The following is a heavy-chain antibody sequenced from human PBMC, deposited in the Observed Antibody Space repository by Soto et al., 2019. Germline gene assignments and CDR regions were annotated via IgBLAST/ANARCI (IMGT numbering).Heavy chain of an antibody. J-gene: IGHJ5*02. CDR3: ARDGFCTSTTCRVGNWFDP. CDR1: GGSFSGYY. V-gene: IGHV4-34*01. Sequence: SETLSLTCVVYGGSFSGYYWSWIRQSPGKGLEWIGGINHRGSTNYNPSLESRVTISVDTSKNQFSLKQPSVTAADTAMYYCARDGFCTSTTCRVGNWFDPWGQGTLVTVSS. D-gene: IGHD2-2*01. CDR2: INHRGST.